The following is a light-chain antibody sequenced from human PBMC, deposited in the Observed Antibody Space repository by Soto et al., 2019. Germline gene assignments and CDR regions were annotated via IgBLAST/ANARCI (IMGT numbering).Light chain of an antibody. J-gene: IGKJ1*01. CDR3: QRYDSFRT. V-gene: IGKV3-20*01. Sequence: EVGLTQSPGTRSLSPGEKATLSCRASQSVSINFLAWYQQKPGQAPRLLIYGASNRATGIPDRFSGSGSGTDFTLTITRLEPEDFAMYYCQRYDSFRTFGQGSNVDVK. CDR1: QSVSINF. CDR2: GAS.